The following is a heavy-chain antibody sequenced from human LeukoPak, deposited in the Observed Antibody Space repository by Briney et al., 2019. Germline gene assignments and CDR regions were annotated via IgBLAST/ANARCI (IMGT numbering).Heavy chain of an antibody. CDR1: GFTFSSYW. D-gene: IGHD2-2*01. Sequence: PGGSLRLSCAASGFTFSSYWVHWVRQAPGKGLVWVSRINSDGSSTSYADSVKGRFTICRDNAKNTLYLQMNSLRAEDTAVYYCARGVGYCSSTSCYWWFDPWGQGTLVTVSS. CDR3: ARGVGYCSSTSCYWWFDP. V-gene: IGHV3-74*01. CDR2: INSDGSST. J-gene: IGHJ5*02.